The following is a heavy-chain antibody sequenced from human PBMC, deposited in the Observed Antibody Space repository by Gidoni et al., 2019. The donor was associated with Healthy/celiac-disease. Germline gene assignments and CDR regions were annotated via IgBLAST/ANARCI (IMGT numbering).Heavy chain of an antibody. V-gene: IGHV1-69*12. CDR1: GGTFSSYA. D-gene: IGHD3-9*01. Sequence: QVQLVQSGAEVKKPGSSVKVSCKASGGTFSSYAISWVRQAPGQGLEWMGGIIPIFGTANYAQKFQGRVTITADESTSTAYMELSSLRSEDTAVYYCARVAVRVDYDILTGYLNWFDPWGQGTLVTVSS. CDR2: IIPIFGTA. CDR3: ARVAVRVDYDILTGYLNWFDP. J-gene: IGHJ5*02.